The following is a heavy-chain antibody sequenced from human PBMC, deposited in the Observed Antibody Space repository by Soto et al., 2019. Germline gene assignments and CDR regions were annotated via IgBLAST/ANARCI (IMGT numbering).Heavy chain of an antibody. D-gene: IGHD3-3*01. V-gene: IGHV1-69*13. J-gene: IGHJ6*02. CDR2: IIPIFGTA. CDR1: GGTFSSYA. CDR3: ARRSHYDFWSGYPGSTTDYYYGMDV. Sequence: SVKVSCKASGGTFSSYAISWVRQAPGQGLEWMGGIIPIFGTANYAQKFQGRVTITADESTSTAYMELSSLRSEDTAVYYCARRSHYDFWSGYPGSTTDYYYGMDVWGQGTTVTVSS.